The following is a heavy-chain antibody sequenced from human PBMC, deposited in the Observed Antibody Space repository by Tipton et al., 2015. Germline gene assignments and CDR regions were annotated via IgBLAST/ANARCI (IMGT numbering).Heavy chain of an antibody. D-gene: IGHD4-17*01. CDR2: FFHSGNT. CDR1: AYSISTDYY. J-gene: IGHJ4*02. Sequence: TLSLTCAVSAYSISTDYYWVWIRQPPGKGLEWIGSFFHSGNTFHNPSLRSRVIISVDTSKNQFSLTVTSVTAADTAVYYCARSRYTVTPDSWGQGTLVTVSS. CDR3: ARSRYTVTPDS. V-gene: IGHV4-38-2*01.